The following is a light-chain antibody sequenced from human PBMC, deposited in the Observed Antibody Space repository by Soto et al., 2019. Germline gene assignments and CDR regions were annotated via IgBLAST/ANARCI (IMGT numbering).Light chain of an antibody. CDR2: TSN. Sequence: HSVLTQPPSASGTPGQRVTISCSGSSSNIGSNTVNWYKQFPGTAPKLLIHTSNQRPSGVSDRFSGSKSGTSASLAISGLQSEDEADYYCAAWDDSLNGVVFGGGTKLTVL. CDR3: AAWDDSLNGVV. V-gene: IGLV1-44*01. CDR1: SSNIGSNT. J-gene: IGLJ2*01.